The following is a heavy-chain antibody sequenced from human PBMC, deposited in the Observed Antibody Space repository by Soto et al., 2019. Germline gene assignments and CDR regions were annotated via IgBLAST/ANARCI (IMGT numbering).Heavy chain of an antibody. J-gene: IGHJ6*02. CDR2: IYPGDSDS. D-gene: IGHD3-10*01. CDR3: ARPRSGSYRLDYYGMDV. CDR1: VYSFASYW. V-gene: IGHV5-51*01. Sequence: PGEAVKISCKGSVYSFASYWIAWVCQMPGKGLEWMGIIYPGDSDSRYSPSFQGQVTISADKSISTAYLQWNSLKASDTAIYYCARPRSGSYRLDYYGMDVWGQGTTVTVSS.